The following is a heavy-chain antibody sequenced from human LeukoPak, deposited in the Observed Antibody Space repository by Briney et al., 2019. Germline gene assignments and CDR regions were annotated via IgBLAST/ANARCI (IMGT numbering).Heavy chain of an antibody. V-gene: IGHV3-53*01. CDR2: IYSGGST. J-gene: IGHJ4*02. CDR3: ARDAGIAAAGTSDY. CDR1: GFTVSSNY. D-gene: IGHD6-13*01. Sequence: SGGSLRLSRAASGFTVSSNYMSWVRQAPGKGLEWVSVIYSGGSTYYADSVKGRFTISRDNAKNSLYLQMNSLRAEDTAVYYCARDAGIAAAGTSDYWGQGTLVTVSS.